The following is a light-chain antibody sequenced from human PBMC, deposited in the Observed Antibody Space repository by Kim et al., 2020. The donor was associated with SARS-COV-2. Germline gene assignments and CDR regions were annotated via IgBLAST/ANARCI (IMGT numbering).Light chain of an antibody. CDR3: XXYAYXPYT. Sequence: EIVLTQSPGTLSLSPGESATLSCRASQIITSNYLVWYQQKPGQAPRLLIXGASNRITDVPDRFSGSGSGTGFXLTISRLEPDDFAVYYCXXYAYXPYTFGQGXXLXI. J-gene: IGKJ2*01. CDR1: QIITSNY. CDR2: GAS. V-gene: IGKV3-20*01.